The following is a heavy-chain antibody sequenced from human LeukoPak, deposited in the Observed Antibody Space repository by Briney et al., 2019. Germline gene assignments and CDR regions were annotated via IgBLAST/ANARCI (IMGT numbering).Heavy chain of an antibody. CDR2: IKQDGSEK. CDR3: ASHSGSYYGGVGAFDI. Sequence: GGSLRLSCAASGFTFSSYWMSWVRQAPGKGLEWVANIKQDGSEKYYVDSVKGRFTISRDNAKNSLYLQMNSLRAEDTALYYCASHSGSYYGGVGAFDIWGQGTMVTVSS. J-gene: IGHJ3*02. CDR1: GFTFSSYW. V-gene: IGHV3-7*03. D-gene: IGHD1-26*01.